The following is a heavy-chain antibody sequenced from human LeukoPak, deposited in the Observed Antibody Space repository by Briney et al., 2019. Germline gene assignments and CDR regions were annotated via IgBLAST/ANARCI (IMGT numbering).Heavy chain of an antibody. J-gene: IGHJ3*02. V-gene: IGHV3-23*01. CDR1: GFTFSSYA. CDR3: AKDLRPYPDIVVVVAATRLGAFDI. CDR2: ISGSGGST. Sequence: GGSLRLSCAASGFTFSSYAMSWVRQAPGKGLEWVSAISGSGGSTYYADSVKGRFTISRDNSKNTLYLQMNSLRAEDTAVYYCAKDLRPYPDIVVVVAATRLGAFDIWGQGTMVTVSS. D-gene: IGHD2-15*01.